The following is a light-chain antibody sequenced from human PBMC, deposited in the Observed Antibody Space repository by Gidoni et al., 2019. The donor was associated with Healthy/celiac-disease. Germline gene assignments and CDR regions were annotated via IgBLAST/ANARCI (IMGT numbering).Light chain of an antibody. Sequence: IVMTQSPAPLAVSLGERATINCTSSQSVLYSSNNKNYLAWYQQKPGQPPQLLIYWTSTRESGVPDRFSGSGSGTDFTLTISSLQAEDVAVYYCQQYYSTPYTFXQXTKLXIK. CDR3: QQYYSTPYT. J-gene: IGKJ2*01. CDR2: WTS. V-gene: IGKV4-1*01. CDR1: QSVLYSSNNKNY.